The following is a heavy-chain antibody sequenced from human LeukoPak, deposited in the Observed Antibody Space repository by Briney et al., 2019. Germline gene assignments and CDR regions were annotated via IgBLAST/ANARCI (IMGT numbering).Heavy chain of an antibody. CDR3: AGAWWDSSYYYYGMDV. Sequence: SGGSLRLSCAASGFTVSSNYMSWVRQAPGKGLEWVSVIYSGGSTYYADSVKGRFTISRHNSKNTLYLQVNSLRAEDTAVYYCAGAWWDSSYYYYGMDVWGQGTTVTVSS. J-gene: IGHJ6*02. CDR2: IYSGGST. CDR1: GFTVSSNY. D-gene: IGHD3-22*01. V-gene: IGHV3-53*04.